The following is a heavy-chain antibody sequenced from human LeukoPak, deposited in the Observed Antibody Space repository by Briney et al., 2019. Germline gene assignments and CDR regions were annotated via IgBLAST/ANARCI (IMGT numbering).Heavy chain of an antibody. Sequence: PGGSLRLSCAASGFTFSSYSMNWVRQAPGKGLEWVSSISSSSSYIYYADSVKGRFTISRDNAKNSLYLQMNSLRAEDTAVYYCASGPKTGYYASDIWGQGTMVTVSS. J-gene: IGHJ3*02. V-gene: IGHV3-21*01. CDR2: ISSSSSYI. CDR3: ASGPKTGYYASDI. D-gene: IGHD3-10*01. CDR1: GFTFSSYS.